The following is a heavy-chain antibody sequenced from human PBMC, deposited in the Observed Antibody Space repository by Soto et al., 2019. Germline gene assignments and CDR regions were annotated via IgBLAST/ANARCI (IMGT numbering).Heavy chain of an antibody. CDR1: GGTFSSYA. CDR3: ARGSYSFGGSGYSRHYFYHTMDV. D-gene: IGHD3-22*01. V-gene: IGHV1-69*12. Sequence: QVQLVQSGAEVKKPGSSVKVSCKASGGTFSSYAITWVRQAPGQGLEWVGGSIPLFGTTNYAQKVQGRVIITADEPAPAAYRALSSLRSADTAVYYGARGSYSFGGSGYSRHYFYHTMDVWGQGTTVTVSS. CDR2: SIPLFGTT. J-gene: IGHJ6*02.